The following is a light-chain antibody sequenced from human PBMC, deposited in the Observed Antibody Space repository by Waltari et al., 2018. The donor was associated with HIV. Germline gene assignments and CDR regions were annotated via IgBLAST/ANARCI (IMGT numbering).Light chain of an antibody. J-gene: IGKJ1*01. Sequence: DIVLSQSPDSLAVSLGERATIICTSRQGVLKRSNRSKTYLAWYKQEVGQPPMLLIYWASVRASGVPERFSGSGSGTDFTLTINSLQSEDVAVYYCQQYYSNPRTFGRGTKVEV. CDR3: QQYYSNPRT. V-gene: IGKV4-1*01. CDR1: QGVLKRSNRSKTY. CDR2: WAS.